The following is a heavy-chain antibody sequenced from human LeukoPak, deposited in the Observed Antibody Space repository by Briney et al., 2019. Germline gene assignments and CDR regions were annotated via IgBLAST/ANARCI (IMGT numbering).Heavy chain of an antibody. V-gene: IGHV1-18*01. CDR2: ISAYNGNT. J-gene: IGHJ4*02. D-gene: IGHD3-16*02. CDR1: GYTFTSYG. Sequence: ASVKVSCKASGYTFTSYGISWVRQAPGQGLEWMGWISAYNGNTNYAQKLQGRVTMTTGTSTSTAYMELRSLRSDDTAVYYCAREVTYYDYVWGGYRYFDYWGQGTLVTVSS. CDR3: AREVTYYDYVWGGYRYFDY.